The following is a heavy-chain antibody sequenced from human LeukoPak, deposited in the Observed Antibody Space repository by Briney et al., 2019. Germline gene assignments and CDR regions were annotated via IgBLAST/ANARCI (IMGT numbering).Heavy chain of an antibody. D-gene: IGHD3-16*01. V-gene: IGHV3-9*01. CDR1: GFTFDDYA. CDR2: ISWNSGSI. CDR3: AKSGGSSGRTEYDY. J-gene: IGHJ4*02. Sequence: GGSLRLSCAASGFTFDDYAMHWVRQAPGKGLEWVSGISWNSGSIGYADSVKGRFTISRDNAKNSLYLQMNSLRAEDTALCYCAKSGGSSGRTEYDYWGQGTLVTVSS.